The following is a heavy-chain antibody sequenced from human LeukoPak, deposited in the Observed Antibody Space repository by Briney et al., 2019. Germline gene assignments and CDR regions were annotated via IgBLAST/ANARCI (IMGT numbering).Heavy chain of an antibody. Sequence: GGSLRLSCAASGFTVSSNYMSWVRQAPGKGLEWVSVIYSGGSTYYADSVKGRFTISRDNSKNTLYLQMNSLRAEDTAVYYCARGIAAAGTLWFDPWGQGTLVTVSS. CDR1: GFTVSSNY. CDR2: IYSGGST. J-gene: IGHJ5*02. CDR3: ARGIAAAGTLWFDP. V-gene: IGHV3-53*01. D-gene: IGHD6-13*01.